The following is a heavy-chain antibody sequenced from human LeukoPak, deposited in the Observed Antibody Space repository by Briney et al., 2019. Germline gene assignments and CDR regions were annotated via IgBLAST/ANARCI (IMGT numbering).Heavy chain of an antibody. J-gene: IGHJ3*02. Sequence: SQTLSLTCTVSGGSISSGGYYWSWIRQHPGKGLEWIGYIYYSGSTYYNPSLKGRVTISVDTSKNQFSLKLSSVTAADTAVYYCARVVDYYVHAFDIWGQGTMVTVSS. CDR3: ARVVDYYVHAFDI. CDR1: GGSISSGGYY. D-gene: IGHD3-10*02. CDR2: IYYSGST. V-gene: IGHV4-31*03.